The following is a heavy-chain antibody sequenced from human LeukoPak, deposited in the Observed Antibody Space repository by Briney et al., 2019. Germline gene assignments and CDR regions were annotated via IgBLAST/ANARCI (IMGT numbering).Heavy chain of an antibody. D-gene: IGHD3-22*01. CDR3: AREPSGGYFFVD. V-gene: IGHV4-59*11. CDR2: INYSGST. Sequence: PSETLSLTCTISGGSLSTHYWSWIRQPPGKGLEWIGHINYSGSTNYNPSLKGRVTISEDASKNQFSLRLSSVTAADTAVYYCAREPSGGYFFVDWGQGTLVTVSS. CDR1: GGSLSTHY. J-gene: IGHJ4*02.